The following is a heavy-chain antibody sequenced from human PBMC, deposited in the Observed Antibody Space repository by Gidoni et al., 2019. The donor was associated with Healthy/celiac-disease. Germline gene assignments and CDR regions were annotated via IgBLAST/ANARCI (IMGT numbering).Heavy chain of an antibody. CDR2: MNPNSGNT. CDR3: ARGLKWELPDGI. Sequence: QVQLVHSGAEVKNPGASVKVSCQASVSTFTSYDITWLRQATGQGMEWMGWMNPNSGNTGYAQKFQGRVTMTRNTSISTAYMELSSLRSEDTAVYYCARGLKWELPDGIWGQGTLVTVSS. CDR1: VSTFTSYD. V-gene: IGHV1-8*01. D-gene: IGHD1-26*01. J-gene: IGHJ4*02.